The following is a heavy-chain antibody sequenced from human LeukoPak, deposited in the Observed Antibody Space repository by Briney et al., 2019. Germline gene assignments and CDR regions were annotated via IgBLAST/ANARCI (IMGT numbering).Heavy chain of an antibody. CDR3: ARARRNVAEAMD. V-gene: IGHV4-39*02. J-gene: IGHJ4*02. CDR1: GVSITSTSYY. Sequence: SETLSLTCTVSGVSITSTSYYWGWIRQSPGKGLEWIGSIYYNGDTSYNPSLNSRVTISVDTSKNQFSLKLSSVTAADTAVYYCARARRNVAEAMDWGQGTLVTVSS. D-gene: IGHD1-14*01. CDR2: IYYNGDT.